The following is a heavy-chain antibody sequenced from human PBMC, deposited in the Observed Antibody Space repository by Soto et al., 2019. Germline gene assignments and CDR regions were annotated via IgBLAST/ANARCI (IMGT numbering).Heavy chain of an antibody. J-gene: IGHJ6*02. Sequence: QVQLQQWGAGLLKPSETLSLTCAVYGGSFSGYYWSWIRQPPGKGLEWIGEINHSGSTNYNPSLKSRVTISVDTAKNQFSLKLSSVTAADTAVYYCASGFSPSPNYYYYGMDVWGQGTTVTVSS. V-gene: IGHV4-34*01. CDR3: ASGFSPSPNYYYYGMDV. CDR1: GGSFSGYY. CDR2: INHSGST.